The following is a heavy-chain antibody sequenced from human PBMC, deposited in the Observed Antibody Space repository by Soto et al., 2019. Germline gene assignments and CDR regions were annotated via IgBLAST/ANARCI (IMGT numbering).Heavy chain of an antibody. J-gene: IGHJ6*02. CDR2: ISSYNGDT. Sequence: GASVKVSCKASGYTFTRSGISCVRQAPGQGPEWMGWISSYNGDTNYAQTFQGRVTMTTDTSTSTAYMELRSLRSDDTAVYYCAREGVAPHHYYGMDAWGQGTPVTVS. CDR1: GYTFTRSG. V-gene: IGHV1-18*01. CDR3: AREGVAPHHYYGMDA. D-gene: IGHD5-12*01.